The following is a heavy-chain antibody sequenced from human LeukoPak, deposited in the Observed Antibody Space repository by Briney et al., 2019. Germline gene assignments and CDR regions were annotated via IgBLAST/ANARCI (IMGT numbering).Heavy chain of an antibody. CDR1: GFTFSSYS. J-gene: IGHJ4*02. CDR3: ARVICSGGSCYHFDY. Sequence: GGSLRLSCAASGFTFSSYSMNWVRQAPGKGLEWDSYIRSGSTTILYADSVKGRFTISRDNAKNSLYLQMNSLRDEDTAVYYCARVICSGGSCYHFDYWGQGALVTVSS. V-gene: IGHV3-48*02. CDR2: IRSGSTTI. D-gene: IGHD2-15*01.